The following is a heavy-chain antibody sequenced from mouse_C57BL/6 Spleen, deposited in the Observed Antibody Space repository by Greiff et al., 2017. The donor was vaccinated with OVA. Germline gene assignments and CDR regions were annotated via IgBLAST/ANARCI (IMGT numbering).Heavy chain of an antibody. D-gene: IGHD2-5*01. CDR3: TGAYYYSSPGWYFDV. Sequence: EVKLVESGGGLVQPGGSMKLSCVASGFTFSNYWMNWVRQSPEKGLEWVAQIRLKSDNYATHYAESVKGRFTISRDDSKSSVYLQMNNLRAEDTGIYYCTGAYYYSSPGWYFDVWGTGTTVTVSS. V-gene: IGHV6-3*01. J-gene: IGHJ1*03. CDR2: IRLKSDNYAT. CDR1: GFTFSNYW.